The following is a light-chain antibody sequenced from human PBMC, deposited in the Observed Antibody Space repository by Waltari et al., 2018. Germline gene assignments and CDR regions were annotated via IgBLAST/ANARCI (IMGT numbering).Light chain of an antibody. Sequence: QSVLTQPPSTSGTPGQAVTISCSGSSSNIANNSVYWYQQLPGTAPKLLVYWNNRRPSGLTDRFFASKSGTSASLAISGLRSEDEGDYYCLAWDASLSGWVFGGGTKVTVL. V-gene: IGLV1-47*01. CDR2: WNN. CDR1: SSNIANNS. CDR3: LAWDASLSGWV. J-gene: IGLJ3*02.